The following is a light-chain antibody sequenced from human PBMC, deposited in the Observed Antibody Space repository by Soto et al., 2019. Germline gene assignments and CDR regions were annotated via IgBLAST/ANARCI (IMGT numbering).Light chain of an antibody. Sequence: EILLAQSPATLSLSPGERATLSCKASQDVSIFLAWYQQKPGQAPRLLIHDASNRATGVPARFSGSGSGREFTLTITSLEPEDFAVYSCQQRSTWLYTFGQGTKLEV. CDR1: QDVSIF. V-gene: IGKV3-11*02. CDR3: QQRSTWLYT. J-gene: IGKJ2*01. CDR2: DAS.